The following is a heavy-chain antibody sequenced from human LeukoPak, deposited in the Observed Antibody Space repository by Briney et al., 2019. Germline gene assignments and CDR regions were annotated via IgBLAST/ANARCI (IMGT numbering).Heavy chain of an antibody. CDR3: ARDRGDWQHLVLDY. Sequence: SVKVSCKASGGTFSSYAISWVRQAPGQGLEWMGGIIPIFGTANYAQKFQGRVTITADESTSVAYMELSSLRSEDTAVYYCARDRGDWQHLVLDYWGQGTLVTVSS. CDR2: IIPIFGTA. J-gene: IGHJ4*02. V-gene: IGHV1-69*13. D-gene: IGHD6-13*01. CDR1: GGTFSSYA.